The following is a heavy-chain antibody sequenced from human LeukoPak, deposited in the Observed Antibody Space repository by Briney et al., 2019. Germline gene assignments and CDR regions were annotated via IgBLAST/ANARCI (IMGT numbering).Heavy chain of an antibody. CDR1: GDSISSGDYY. V-gene: IGHV4-61*02. CDR2: IYTSGST. CDR3: AREAGIVVARYYYYYYMDV. D-gene: IGHD3-22*01. J-gene: IGHJ6*03. Sequence: SETLSLTCTVSGDSISSGDYYWSWIRQPAGKGLEWIGRIYTSGSTNYNPSLKSRVTISVDTSKNQLSLKLSSVTAADTAVYYCAREAGIVVARYYYYYYMDVWGKGTTVTISS.